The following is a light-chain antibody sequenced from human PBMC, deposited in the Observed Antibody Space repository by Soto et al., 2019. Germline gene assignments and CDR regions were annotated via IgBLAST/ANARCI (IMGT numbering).Light chain of an antibody. J-gene: IGLJ1*01. Sequence: LTQPASVSGSPGQSITISCNGTSSDVGGYNYVSWYQQHPGKAPKLMIYDVSNRPSGVSNRFSGSKSGNTASLTISGLQAEDEADYYCSSYTSSSTSLYVFGTGTKVTVL. CDR2: DVS. CDR1: SSDVGGYNY. V-gene: IGLV2-14*01. CDR3: SSYTSSSTSLYV.